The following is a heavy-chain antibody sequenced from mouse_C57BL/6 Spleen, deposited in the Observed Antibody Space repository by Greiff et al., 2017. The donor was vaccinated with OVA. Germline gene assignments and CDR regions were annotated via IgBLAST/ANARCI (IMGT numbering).Heavy chain of an antibody. CDR1: GFTFSSYT. V-gene: IGHV5-9*01. CDR3: ARHASTRSNFFMDY. J-gene: IGHJ4*01. D-gene: IGHD2-5*01. Sequence: EVQVVESGGGLVKPGGSLKLSCAASGFTFSSYTMSWVRQTPEKRLEWVATISGGGGNTYYPDSVKGRFTISRDNAKNTLYLQMSSLRSEDTALYYCARHASTRSNFFMDYWGQGTSVTVSS. CDR2: ISGGGGNT.